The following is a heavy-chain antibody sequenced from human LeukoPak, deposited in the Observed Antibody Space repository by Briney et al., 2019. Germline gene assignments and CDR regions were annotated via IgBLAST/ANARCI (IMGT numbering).Heavy chain of an antibody. V-gene: IGHV4-39*01. CDR3: ARQGGQWLVHHDY. CDR1: GGSISSSSYY. J-gene: IGHJ4*02. CDR2: IYYSGST. Sequence: SETLSLTCTVSGGSISSSSYYWGWIRQPPGKGLEWIGSIYYSGSTYYNPSLKSRVTISVDTSKNQFSLKLSSVTAADTAVYYCARQGGQWLVHHDYWGQGTLVTVSS. D-gene: IGHD6-19*01.